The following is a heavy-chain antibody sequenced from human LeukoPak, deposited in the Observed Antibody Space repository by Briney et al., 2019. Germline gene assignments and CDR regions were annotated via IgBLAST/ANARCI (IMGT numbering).Heavy chain of an antibody. J-gene: IGHJ4*02. CDR2: IRHDGSDK. CDR1: AFTFTNYD. Sequence: GGSLRLFCAASAFTFTNYDFHWVRQAPGKGLEWVAFIRHDGSDKYYADSVKGRFTISRDNSKHTLYLQMSSLRAEDTAVYYCAKGDYWGQGTLVTVS. V-gene: IGHV3-30*02. CDR3: AKGDY.